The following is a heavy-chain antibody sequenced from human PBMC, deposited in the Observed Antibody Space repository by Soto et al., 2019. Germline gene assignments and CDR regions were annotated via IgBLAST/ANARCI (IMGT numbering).Heavy chain of an antibody. CDR3: ARDLGVPNYDFWSGPGYYYYMDV. CDR2: ISSSSSYI. Sequence: PGGSLRLSCAASGFTFSSYSMNLVRQAPGKGLEWVSSISSSSSYIYYADSVKCRFTISRDNAKNSLYLQMNSLRAEDTDVYYCARDLGVPNYDFWSGPGYYYYMDVWGKGTTVTVSS. V-gene: IGHV3-21*01. J-gene: IGHJ6*03. CDR1: GFTFSSYS. D-gene: IGHD3-3*01.